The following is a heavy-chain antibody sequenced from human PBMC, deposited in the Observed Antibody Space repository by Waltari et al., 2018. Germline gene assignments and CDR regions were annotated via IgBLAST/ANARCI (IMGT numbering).Heavy chain of an antibody. V-gene: IGHV3-7*03. Sequence: EVQLMESGGGLVQPGGSLRRSCAASCFGFSAYWMTWVRQAPGKGLEWVANIKYDGSATYHVDSVNGRFTISRDNAKNSLYLQMNDVSAEDTAIYYCARGSTGYVRVWDCWGQGTVVTVSS. CDR1: CFGFSAYW. J-gene: IGHJ4*02. CDR2: IKYDGSAT. CDR3: ARGSTGYVRVWDC. D-gene: IGHD2-2*01.